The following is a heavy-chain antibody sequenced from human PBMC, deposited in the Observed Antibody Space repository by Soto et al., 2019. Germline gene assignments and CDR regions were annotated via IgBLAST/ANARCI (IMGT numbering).Heavy chain of an antibody. Sequence: QVQLVQSGAEVKKPGASVKVSCKASGYTFTSYDINWVRQATGQGLEWMGWMNPNSGNTGYAQKFQGRVNMTRNPSISTAYMELSSLRSEDTAVYYCARVNTYSDFWSGYPDPLDYWGQGTLVTVSS. J-gene: IGHJ4*02. V-gene: IGHV1-8*01. CDR3: ARVNTYSDFWSGYPDPLDY. D-gene: IGHD3-3*01. CDR1: GYTFTSYD. CDR2: MNPNSGNT.